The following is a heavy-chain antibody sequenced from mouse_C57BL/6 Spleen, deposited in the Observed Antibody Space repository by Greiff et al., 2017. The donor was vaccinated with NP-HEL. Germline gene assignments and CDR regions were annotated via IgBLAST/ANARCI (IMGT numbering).Heavy chain of an antibody. CDR3: ARWGYYGSSYEEDY. CDR1: GYTFTSYG. V-gene: IGHV1-81*01. D-gene: IGHD1-1*01. J-gene: IGHJ4*01. CDR2: IYPRSGNT. Sequence: QVQLQQSGAELARPGASVKLSCKASGYTFTSYGISWVKQRTGQGLDWIGEIYPRSGNTYYNEKFKCKATLTADKSSSTAYMELRRLTSEDSAVYFCARWGYYGSSYEEDYWGQGTSVTVSS.